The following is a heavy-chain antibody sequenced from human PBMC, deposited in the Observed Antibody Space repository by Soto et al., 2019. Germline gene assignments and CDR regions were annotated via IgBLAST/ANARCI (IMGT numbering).Heavy chain of an antibody. D-gene: IGHD6-6*01. CDR3: ARDLRIKYSSSSSNRNFDD. Sequence: ASVKVSCKASGYTFTSYGISWVRQAPGQGLEWMGWISAYNGNTNYAQKLQGRVTMTTDTSTSTAYMELRSLRSDDTAVYYCARDLRIKYSSSSSNRNFDDWGQGTLVTVSS. J-gene: IGHJ4*02. CDR2: ISAYNGNT. V-gene: IGHV1-18*01. CDR1: GYTFTSYG.